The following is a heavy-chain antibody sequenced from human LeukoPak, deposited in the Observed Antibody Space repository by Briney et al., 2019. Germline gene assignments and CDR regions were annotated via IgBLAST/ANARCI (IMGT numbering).Heavy chain of an antibody. CDR3: ASGNIVVVPALYGMDV. D-gene: IGHD2-2*01. V-gene: IGHV1-69*06. Sequence: SVKVSCKASGGTFSSYAISWVRQAPGQGLEWMGGIIPIFCTANYAQKFQGRVTITADKSTSTAYMELSSLRSEGTAVYYCASGNIVVVPALYGMDVWGKGTTVTVSS. CDR1: GGTFSSYA. CDR2: IIPIFCTA. J-gene: IGHJ6*04.